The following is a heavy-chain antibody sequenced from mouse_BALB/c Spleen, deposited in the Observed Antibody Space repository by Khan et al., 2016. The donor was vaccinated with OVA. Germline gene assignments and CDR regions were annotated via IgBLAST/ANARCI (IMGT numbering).Heavy chain of an antibody. V-gene: IGHV1-4*01. CDR3: LSDGAYHRNDGWFAY. D-gene: IGHD2-14*01. Sequence: QVQLKESGAELARPGASVKMSCKASGYTFTSYTIHWIKLRPGQGLEWIGFINPSNGYTNYNQKFKDKATLTADKSSTTVYMQLSSLTSDDSAVYNCLSDGAYHRNDGWFAYWGQGTLVTVSA. CDR1: GYTFTSYT. CDR2: INPSNGYT. J-gene: IGHJ3*01.